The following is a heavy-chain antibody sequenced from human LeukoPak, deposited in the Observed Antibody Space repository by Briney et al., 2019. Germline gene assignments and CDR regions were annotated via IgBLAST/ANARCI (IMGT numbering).Heavy chain of an antibody. CDR3: ASAWYCSSTSCYTEGGFDY. Sequence: PGGSLRLSCAASGFTFSDYYMSWIRQALGKGLEWVSYISSSGSTIYYADSVKGRFTISRDNAKNSLYLQMNSLRAEDTAVYYCASAWYCSSTSCYTEGGFDYWGQGTLVTVSS. CDR1: GFTFSDYY. D-gene: IGHD2-2*02. CDR2: ISSSGSTI. J-gene: IGHJ4*02. V-gene: IGHV3-11*04.